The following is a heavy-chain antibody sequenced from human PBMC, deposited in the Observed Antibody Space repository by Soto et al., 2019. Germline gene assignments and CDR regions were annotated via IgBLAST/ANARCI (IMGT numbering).Heavy chain of an antibody. J-gene: IGHJ6*02. Sequence: HPGGSLRLSCAASGFTFSSYGMHWVRQAPGKGLEWVAVIWYDGSNKYYADSVKGRFTISRDNSKNTLYLQMNSLRAEDTAVYYCARDLAAAGPDSVLYYYDGMDVWGQGTTVTVSS. CDR1: GFTFSSYG. CDR3: ARDLAAAGPDSVLYYYDGMDV. CDR2: IWYDGSNK. V-gene: IGHV3-33*01. D-gene: IGHD6-13*01.